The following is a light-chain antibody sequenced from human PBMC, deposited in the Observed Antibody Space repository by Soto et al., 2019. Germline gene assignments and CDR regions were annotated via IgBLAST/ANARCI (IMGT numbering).Light chain of an antibody. J-gene: IGLJ3*02. CDR1: SGHSTYA. CDR3: QTWATVPDWV. V-gene: IGLV4-69*01. CDR2: LDSDGSH. Sequence: QSVLTQSPSASASLGASVKLTCTLSSGHSTYAIAWHQQQPEKGPRYLMKLDSDGSHSKGDGIPDRFSGSSSGAERYLTISSLPSGDEADYYCQTWATVPDWVFGGGTKLTVL.